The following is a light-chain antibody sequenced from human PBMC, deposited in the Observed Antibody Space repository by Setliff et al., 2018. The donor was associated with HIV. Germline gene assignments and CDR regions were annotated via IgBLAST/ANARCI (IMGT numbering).Light chain of an antibody. V-gene: IGKV3-15*01. CDR1: EDIKTN. Sequence: IVMTQSPATLSVSPGERATLSCRTSEDIKTNLAWYQQKSGQIPRLLIYSASSRATDCPARFSGSGSGTEFTLTITSLQTEDAAVYFCQQYDKWPLIFGGGTKV. CDR2: SAS. J-gene: IGKJ4*01. CDR3: QQYDKWPLI.